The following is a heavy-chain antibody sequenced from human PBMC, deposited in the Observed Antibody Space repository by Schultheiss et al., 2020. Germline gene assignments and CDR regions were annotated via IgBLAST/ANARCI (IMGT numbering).Heavy chain of an antibody. D-gene: IGHD1-14*01. CDR2: IKSKTDDGTT. CDR3: AKETLTDGMDV. CDR1: GFTFSNAW. J-gene: IGHJ6*02. V-gene: IGHV3-15*01. Sequence: WGSLRLSCAASGFTFSNAWMSWVRQAPGKGLEWVSRIKSKTDDGTTDYAAPVKGRFTISRDDSKNTLYLQMNSLKTEDTAVYYCAKETLTDGMDVWGQGTTVTVSS.